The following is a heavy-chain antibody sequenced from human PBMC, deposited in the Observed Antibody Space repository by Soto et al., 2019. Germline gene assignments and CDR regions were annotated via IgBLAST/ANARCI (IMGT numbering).Heavy chain of an antibody. D-gene: IGHD2-8*01. CDR2: ISGYNGDT. CDR1: GYTFSRYG. J-gene: IGHJ6*02. CDR3: AKNGQPPYYCYGMDV. V-gene: IGHV1-18*01. Sequence: QGQLVQSGPEVKKPGASVKVSCKASGYTFSRYGISWVRQAPGQGLEWMGWISGYNGDTIYAQKVQGRVTMTIDTSTYTAYMELRSLTSDDTAIYYCAKNGQPPYYCYGMDVWGQGTTVTVSS.